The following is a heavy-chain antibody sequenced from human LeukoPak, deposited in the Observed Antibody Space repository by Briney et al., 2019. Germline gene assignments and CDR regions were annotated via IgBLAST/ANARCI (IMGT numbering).Heavy chain of an antibody. V-gene: IGHV4-59*01. Sequence: SETLSLTCTVSGGSISSYYWSWIRQPPGKGLEWIGYINYRGGTNYNPSLKSRVTISVDTSKNQLSLKLSSVTAADTAVYYCARDFGASYWGQGTLVTVSS. CDR2: INYRGGT. J-gene: IGHJ4*02. D-gene: IGHD4/OR15-4a*01. CDR3: ARDFGASY. CDR1: GGSISSYY.